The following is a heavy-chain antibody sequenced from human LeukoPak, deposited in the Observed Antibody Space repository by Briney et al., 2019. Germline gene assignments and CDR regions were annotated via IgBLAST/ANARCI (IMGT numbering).Heavy chain of an antibody. Sequence: GGSLRLSCAASGFTFSDYNMNWVRQAPGKGLEWVSYITNGGSTIHHADSVKGRFTISRDNAKKTLYLQMNSLRAEDTAVYYCTRSLPAYMDVWGKGTTVTVSS. CDR2: ITNGGSTI. V-gene: IGHV3-11*04. CDR3: TRSLPAYMDV. D-gene: IGHD5/OR15-5a*01. J-gene: IGHJ6*03. CDR1: GFTFSDYN.